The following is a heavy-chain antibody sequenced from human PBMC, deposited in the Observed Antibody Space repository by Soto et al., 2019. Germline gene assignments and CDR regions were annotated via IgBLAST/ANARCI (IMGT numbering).Heavy chain of an antibody. J-gene: IGHJ5*02. CDR1: GASLSRYY. CDR3: VRDGTKNLRDRFEP. Sequence: SETLSLTCNVSGASLSRYYWSWIRQPPGKGLEWIGRIYATGDTDYNPSLKSRISMSVDMSKKQFSLTLRSVTAADTAIYYCVRDGTKNLRDRFEPWGRGILVTVS. D-gene: IGHD1-26*01. V-gene: IGHV4-4*07. CDR2: IYATGDT.